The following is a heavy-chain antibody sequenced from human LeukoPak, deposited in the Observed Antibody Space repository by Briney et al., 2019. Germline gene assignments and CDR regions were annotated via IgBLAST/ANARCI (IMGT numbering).Heavy chain of an antibody. CDR1: GYTFTSYG. D-gene: IGHD6-19*01. Sequence: EASVKVSCKASGYTFTSYGISWVRQAPGQGLEWMGWISAYNGNTNYAQKPQGRVTMTTDTSTSTAYMELRSLRSDDTAVYYCARDRGIYSSGWEPFDYWGQGTLVTVSS. V-gene: IGHV1-18*01. CDR2: ISAYNGNT. J-gene: IGHJ4*02. CDR3: ARDRGIYSSGWEPFDY.